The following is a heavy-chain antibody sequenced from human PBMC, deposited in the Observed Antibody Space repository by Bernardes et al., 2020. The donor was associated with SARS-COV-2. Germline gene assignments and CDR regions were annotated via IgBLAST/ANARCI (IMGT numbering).Heavy chain of an antibody. CDR3: ARELRFLEWLLSLSADYYYGMDG. Sequence: GGSLRLSCAASGFTFSSSWMSWVRQAPGKGLEWVANIKQDGSEKYYVDSVKGRFTISSDNAKNSLYLQMNSLRAEDTAVYYCARELRFLEWLLSLSADYYYGMDGWGQGTTVTVSS. D-gene: IGHD3-3*01. V-gene: IGHV3-7*01. J-gene: IGHJ6*02. CDR1: GFTFSSSW. CDR2: IKQDGSEK.